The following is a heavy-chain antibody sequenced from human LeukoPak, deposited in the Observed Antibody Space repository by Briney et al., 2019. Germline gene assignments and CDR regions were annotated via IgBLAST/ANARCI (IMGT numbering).Heavy chain of an antibody. CDR1: GFTFSSSA. J-gene: IGHJ4*02. CDR3: AKQLGYCSDGSCYFPY. D-gene: IGHD2-15*01. CDR2: ISNNGGYT. V-gene: IGHV3-23*01. Sequence: GGSLRLACAASGFTFSSSAMSWVRQAPGKGLEWGSAISNNGGYTYYADSVQGRFTISRDNSKSTLCLQMNSLRAEDTAVYYCAKQLGYCSDGSCYFPYWGQGTLVTVSS.